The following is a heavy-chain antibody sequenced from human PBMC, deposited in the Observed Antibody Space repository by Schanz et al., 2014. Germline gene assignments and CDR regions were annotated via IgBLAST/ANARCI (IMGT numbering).Heavy chain of an antibody. J-gene: IGHJ4*02. V-gene: IGHV3-48*01. CDR2: ITGTGTV. D-gene: IGHD3-3*01. Sequence: DVHLLESGGGLVQPGGSLRLSCAASGFSFSSYAMSWVRQAPGKGLEWISYITGTGTVMYADSVKGRFTMSRDNAKNSVFLQMNSLRAEDTAVYYCVRDSFFAFDYWGQGTLVTVSS. CDR3: VRDSFFAFDY. CDR1: GFSFSSYA.